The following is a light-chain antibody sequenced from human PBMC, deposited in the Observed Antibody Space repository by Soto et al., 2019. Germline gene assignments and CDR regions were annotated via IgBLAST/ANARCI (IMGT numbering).Light chain of an antibody. Sequence: DIQMTQSPSTLSASVGDRVTITCRATQSISNSLAWYQQKPGKAPNLLIYKASSLETGVPSRFSGSGSGTELTLTITSLQPDDSATYYCQQYASFWTFGQGTKVEIK. V-gene: IGKV1-5*03. J-gene: IGKJ1*01. CDR2: KAS. CDR3: QQYASFWT. CDR1: QSISNS.